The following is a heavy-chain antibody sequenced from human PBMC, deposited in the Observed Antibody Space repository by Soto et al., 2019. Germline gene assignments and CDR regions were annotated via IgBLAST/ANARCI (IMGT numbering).Heavy chain of an antibody. CDR3: ARGGKLTLLWFGELRP. D-gene: IGHD3-10*01. V-gene: IGHV4-4*02. J-gene: IGHJ5*02. Sequence: SETLSLTCAVSGGSIGSSNWWSWVRQPPGKGLEWIGEIYDSGSTNYNPSLKSRVTISLDKSKNQFSLKLSSVTAADTAVYYCARGGKLTLLWFGELRPWGQGTLVTVSS. CDR1: GGSIGSSNW. CDR2: IYDSGST.